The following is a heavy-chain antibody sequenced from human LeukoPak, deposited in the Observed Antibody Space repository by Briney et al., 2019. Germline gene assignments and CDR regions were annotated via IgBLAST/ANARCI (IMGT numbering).Heavy chain of an antibody. Sequence: SETLSLTCTVSGGSISSYYWSWIRQPPGKGLEWIGYIYYSGSTNYNPSLKSRVTISVDTSKNQFSLKLSSVTAADTAVYYCARDKGSSGWYGVYGMDVWGQGTTVTVSS. CDR3: ARDKGSSGWYGVYGMDV. V-gene: IGHV4-59*01. D-gene: IGHD6-19*01. CDR2: IYYSGST. CDR1: GGSISSYY. J-gene: IGHJ6*02.